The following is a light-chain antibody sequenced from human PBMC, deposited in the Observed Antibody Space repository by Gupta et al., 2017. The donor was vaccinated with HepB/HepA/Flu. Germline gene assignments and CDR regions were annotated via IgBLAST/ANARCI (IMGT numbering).Light chain of an antibody. J-gene: IGKJ4*01. CDR3: VQGTHWPT. V-gene: IGKV2-30*01. CDR2: QVS. Sequence: VVLTQSPLSLPVTLGQPASISCRSSQSLVFSDGNTFLHWFQQRPGQSPSRLLYQVSKRDSGVPDRFSGSGSGTDFTLRISRVEAEDVAIYYCVQGTHWPTFGGGTKVEIK. CDR1: QSLVFSDGNTF.